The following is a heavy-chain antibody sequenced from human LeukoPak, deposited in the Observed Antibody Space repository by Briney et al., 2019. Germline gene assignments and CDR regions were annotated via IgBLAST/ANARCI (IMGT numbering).Heavy chain of an antibody. D-gene: IGHD6-13*01. J-gene: IGHJ4*02. CDR2: ISQSVNT. CDR3: ARDPHSDSSTWYGDY. V-gene: IGHV4-4*02. CDR1: GGSITSSTW. Sequence: PSGTLSLTCAVSGGSITSSTWWSWVRQSPGKGLEWIGEISQSVNTNYNPSLKSRVTISVDKSKNQLSLRLTSVSAADTAVYYCARDPHSDSSTWYGDYWGQGALVTVYS.